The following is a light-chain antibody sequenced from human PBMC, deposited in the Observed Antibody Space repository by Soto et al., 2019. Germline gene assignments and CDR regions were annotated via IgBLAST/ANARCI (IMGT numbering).Light chain of an antibody. V-gene: IGKV3-20*01. CDR3: QHYGSSPRRT. Sequence: EIVLTQSPGTLSLSPGDRATLSCRVNQNINSPYLAWYQHKPGQAPRLLVFGTSSRATGIPDRFSGSRSGTDFTLTIQRLEPDDFALYYCQHYGSSPRRTFGQGTKVEMK. CDR2: GTS. CDR1: QNINSPY. J-gene: IGKJ1*01.